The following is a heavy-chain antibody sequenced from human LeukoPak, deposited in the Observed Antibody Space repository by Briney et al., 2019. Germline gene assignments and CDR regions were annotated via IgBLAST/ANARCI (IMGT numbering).Heavy chain of an antibody. CDR2: INRDGSEK. J-gene: IGHJ6*02. CDR1: GFTFSSYW. V-gene: IGHV3-7*01. Sequence: GGSLRLSCAASGFTFSSYWMSWVRRAPGKGLEWVANINRDGSEKYYVDSVKGRFTISRDNAKNSLYLQMDSLRAEDTAVYYCAKEVPPYSSSAYYYYYYGMDVWGQGTTVTVSS. D-gene: IGHD6-6*01. CDR3: AKEVPPYSSSAYYYYYYGMDV.